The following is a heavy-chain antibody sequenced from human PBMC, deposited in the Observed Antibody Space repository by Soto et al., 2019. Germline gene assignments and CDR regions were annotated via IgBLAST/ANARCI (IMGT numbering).Heavy chain of an antibody. J-gene: IGHJ3*02. CDR2: ISGSGGST. V-gene: IGHV3-23*01. D-gene: IGHD6-19*01. CDR3: AKDRAGGQWLLNDAFDI. Sequence: EAQLLESGGGLVQPGGSLRLSCAASGFTFSSYAMSWVRQAPGKGLEWVSAISGSGGSTYYADSVKGRFTISRDNSKNTLYLQMNSLRAEDTAVYYCAKDRAGGQWLLNDAFDIWGQGTMVTVSS. CDR1: GFTFSSYA.